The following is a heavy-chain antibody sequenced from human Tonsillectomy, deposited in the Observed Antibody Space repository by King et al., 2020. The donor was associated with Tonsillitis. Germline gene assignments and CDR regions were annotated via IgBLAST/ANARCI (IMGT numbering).Heavy chain of an antibody. D-gene: IGHD5-18*01. J-gene: IGHJ6*02. Sequence: DVQLVESGGGLVQPGRSLRLSCAASGFSFDDHAMHWVRQAPGKGLEWVSGISWNSVSIDYADSVKGRFTMSRDNAQNSLSLQMNSLRPEDTALYYCVKDIGWGGVYSYVYGGMDVWGQGTTVTVSS. CDR1: GFSFDDHA. CDR2: ISWNSVSI. CDR3: VKDIGWGGVYSYVYGGMDV. V-gene: IGHV3-9*01.